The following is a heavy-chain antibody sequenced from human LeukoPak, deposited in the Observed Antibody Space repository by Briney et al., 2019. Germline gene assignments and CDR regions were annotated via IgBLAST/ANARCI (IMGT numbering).Heavy chain of an antibody. CDR1: GGSISSYY. D-gene: IGHD1-1*01. V-gene: IGHV4-4*07. CDR3: ARGADRNWNPFDY. J-gene: IGHJ4*02. Sequence: SETLSLTCTVSGGSISSYYWTWMRQPAGKGLEWIGRIYSSGTTTYNPSLKSRVTMSVDTSKNQLSLKLSSVTAADTAVYYCARGADRNWNPFDYWGQGTLVTVSS. CDR2: IYSSGTT.